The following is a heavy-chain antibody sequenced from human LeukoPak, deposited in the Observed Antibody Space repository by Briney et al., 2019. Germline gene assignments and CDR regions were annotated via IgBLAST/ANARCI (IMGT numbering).Heavy chain of an antibody. D-gene: IGHD2-15*01. CDR1: GYTFTSYG. J-gene: IGHJ4*02. V-gene: IGHV1-18*01. CDR3: ARDERGGYVDY. CDR2: ISAYNGNT. Sequence: GASVTVSCKASGYTFTSYGISWVRQAPGQGLEWMGWISAYNGNTNYAQKLQGRVTMTTDTFTSTAYMELRSLRSDDTAVYYCARDERGGYVDYWGQGTLVTVSS.